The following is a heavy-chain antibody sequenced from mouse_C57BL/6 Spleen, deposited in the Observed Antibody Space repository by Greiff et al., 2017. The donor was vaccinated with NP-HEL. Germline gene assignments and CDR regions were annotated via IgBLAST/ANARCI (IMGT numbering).Heavy chain of an antibody. CDR2: IDPSDSYT. Sequence: QVQLQQPGAELVKPGASVKLSCKASGYTFTSYWMQWVKQRPGQGLEWIGEIDPSDSYTNYNQKFKGKATLTVDTSSSTAYMQLSSLTSEDSAVYYCARVDGYYPLCYNWGQGTTLTVSS. V-gene: IGHV1-50*01. J-gene: IGHJ2*01. D-gene: IGHD2-3*01. CDR3: ARVDGYYPLCYN. CDR1: GYTFTSYW.